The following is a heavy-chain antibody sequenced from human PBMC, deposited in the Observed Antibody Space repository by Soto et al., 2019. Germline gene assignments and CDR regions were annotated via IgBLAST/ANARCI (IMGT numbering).Heavy chain of an antibody. D-gene: IGHD6-19*01. CDR2: ISSSGSTI. CDR1: GFTFSSYE. CDR3: ARGQYSSGGGYFDY. J-gene: IGHJ4*02. Sequence: EVQPVESGGGLVQPGGSLRLSCAASGFTFSSYEMNWVRQAPGKGLEWVSYISSSGSTIYYADSVKGRFTISRDNAKNSLYLQMNSMRAEDTAVYYCARGQYSSGGGYFDYWGQETLVTVSS. V-gene: IGHV3-48*03.